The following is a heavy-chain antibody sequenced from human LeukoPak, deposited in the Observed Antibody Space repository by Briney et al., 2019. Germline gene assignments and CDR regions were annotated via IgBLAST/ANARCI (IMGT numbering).Heavy chain of an antibody. CDR3: ARGGPIYCSGDSCYPGDY. V-gene: IGHV3-21*01. J-gene: IGHJ4*02. Sequence: GGSLRLSCAASGFTFSSYSMNWVRQAPGKGLEWVSSISSSSSYIYYADSVKGRFTISRDNARNTLYLQMNSLRAEDTAVYYCARGGPIYCSGDSCYPGDYWGQGTLVTVSS. D-gene: IGHD2-15*01. CDR2: ISSSSSYI. CDR1: GFTFSSYS.